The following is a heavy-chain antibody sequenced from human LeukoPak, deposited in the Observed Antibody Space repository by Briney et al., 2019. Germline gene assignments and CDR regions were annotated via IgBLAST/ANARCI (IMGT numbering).Heavy chain of an antibody. Sequence: SETLSLTCSVSDGSINSYYWNWIRRPPGKGLEWIGYIYYNGNTNYSPSLKSRVTMSVDTSKNLFSLKVSSVTAADTAVYYCARGRSNYHGMDVWGQGTTVTVSS. J-gene: IGHJ6*02. CDR3: ARGRSNYHGMDV. V-gene: IGHV4-59*01. D-gene: IGHD1-26*01. CDR2: IYYNGNT. CDR1: DGSINSYY.